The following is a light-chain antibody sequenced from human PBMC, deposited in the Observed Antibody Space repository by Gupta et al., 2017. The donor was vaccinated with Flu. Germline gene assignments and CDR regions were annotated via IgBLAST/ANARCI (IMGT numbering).Light chain of an antibody. Sequence: VLPQFPGSLSLSPGERATLSCSPSQTVAGSYLAWYPQQPAQAPQLLIHGASTTATATPNRFIGSGSCTAYTLIISSLEPADYVVDYCKQYGSAPAYTFGHGTKLDIK. CDR3: KQYGSAPAYT. CDR1: QTVAGSY. V-gene: IGKV3-20*01. CDR2: GAS. J-gene: IGKJ2*01.